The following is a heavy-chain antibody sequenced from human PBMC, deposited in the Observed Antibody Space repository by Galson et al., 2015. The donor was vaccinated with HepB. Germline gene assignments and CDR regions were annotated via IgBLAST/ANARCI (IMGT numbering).Heavy chain of an antibody. CDR3: ARFRGSFDY. D-gene: IGHD3-10*01. V-gene: IGHV3-48*04. Sequence: SLRLSCAASGIPFSSYTMTWVRQAPGQGLEWIAYISGSTNVIYYADSVKGRFTISRDNATKSLFLQMTNLTAADTAVYYCARFRGSFDYWGRGTPVIVSS. J-gene: IGHJ4*01. CDR2: ISGSTNVI. CDR1: GIPFSSYT.